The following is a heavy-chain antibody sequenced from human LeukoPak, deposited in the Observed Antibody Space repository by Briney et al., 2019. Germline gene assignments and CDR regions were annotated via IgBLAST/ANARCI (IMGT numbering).Heavy chain of an antibody. CDR3: ARVYYYDSSGPRMGF. CDR2: INPNSGGT. V-gene: IGHV1-2*02. J-gene: IGHJ4*02. CDR1: GYTFTGYY. Sequence: ASAKVSCKASGYTFTGYYMHWVRQAPGQGLEWMGWINPNSGGTNYAQKFQGRVTMTRDTSISTAYMELSRLRSDDTAVYYCARVYYYDSSGPRMGFWGQGTLVTVSS. D-gene: IGHD3-22*01.